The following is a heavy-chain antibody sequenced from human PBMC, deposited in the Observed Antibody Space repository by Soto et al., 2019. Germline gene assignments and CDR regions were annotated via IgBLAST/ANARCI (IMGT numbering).Heavy chain of an antibody. J-gene: IGHJ6*02. CDR3: ARVGSSSWYDSYYYGMDV. CDR1: GGSISSGGYY. Sequence: QAQLQESGPGLVKPSQTLSLTCTVSGGSISSGGYYWSWIRQHPGKGLEWNGYIYYSGSSYYNPSLKSRVTISVDTSKNQFSLKLSSVTAADTAVYYCARVGSSSWYDSYYYGMDVWGQGTTVTVSS. D-gene: IGHD6-13*01. CDR2: IYYSGSS. V-gene: IGHV4-31*03.